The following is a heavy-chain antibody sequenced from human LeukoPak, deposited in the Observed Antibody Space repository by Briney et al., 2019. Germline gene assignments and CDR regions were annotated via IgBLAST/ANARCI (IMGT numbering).Heavy chain of an antibody. CDR1: GFTFSSRW. V-gene: IGHV3-74*01. CDR3: ARGSSSSSTRVVDY. CDR2: INSDGNTL. D-gene: IGHD6-13*01. J-gene: IGHJ4*02. Sequence: PAGGSLRLSCAASGFTFSSRWMHWVRQAPGRGLVWVSRINSDGNTLNYADSVQGRFTISRDNAKNTLYLQMNSLRVEDTAMYYCARGSSSSSTRVVDYWGQGTLVTVSS.